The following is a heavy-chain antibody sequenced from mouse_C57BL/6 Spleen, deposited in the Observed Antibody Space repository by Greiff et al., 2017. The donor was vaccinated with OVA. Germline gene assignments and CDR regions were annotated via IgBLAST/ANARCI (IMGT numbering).Heavy chain of an antibody. CDR1: GFSFTSYG. CDR2: IWSGGNT. V-gene: IGHV2-2*01. CDR3: ARPLYYYGSSPFAY. J-gene: IGHJ3*01. Sequence: QVQLKQSGPGLVQPSQSLSITCTASGFSFTSYGVHWVRQSPGKGLEWLGVIWSGGNTDYNAAFISNLSMSKDNSKSQVFFKMNSLQADDTAIDYCARPLYYYGSSPFAYWGQGTLVTVSA. D-gene: IGHD1-1*01.